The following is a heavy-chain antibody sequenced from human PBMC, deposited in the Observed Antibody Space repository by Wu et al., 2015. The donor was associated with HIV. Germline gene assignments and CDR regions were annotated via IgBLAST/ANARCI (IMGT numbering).Heavy chain of an antibody. CDR2: IIPIFGTA. CDR3: ARERVGRGNWGSLGAFDI. Sequence: QVQLVQSGAEVKKPGSSVKVSCKASGGTFSSYAISWVRQAPGQGLEWMGGIIPIFGTANYAQKFQGRVTITTDESTSTAYMELSSLRSEDTAVYYCARERVGRGNWGSLGAFDIWGQGTMVTVSS. CDR1: GGTFSSYA. J-gene: IGHJ3*02. D-gene: IGHD7-27*01. V-gene: IGHV1-69*05.